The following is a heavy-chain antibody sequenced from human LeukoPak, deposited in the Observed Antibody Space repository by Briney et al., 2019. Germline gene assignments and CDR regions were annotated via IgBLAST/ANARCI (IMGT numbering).Heavy chain of an antibody. CDR2: IYYSGGT. D-gene: IGHD3-22*01. CDR3: ARELVYDSSGLDAFDI. V-gene: IGHV4-39*07. CDR1: GGPISSSSYY. Sequence: SETMSLTCTVSGGPISSSSYYWGWIRQPPGKGLEWIGSIYYSGGTYYNPSLKSRVTISVDTSKNQFSLKLNSVTAADTAVYYCARELVYDSSGLDAFDIWGQGTMVTVSS. J-gene: IGHJ3*02.